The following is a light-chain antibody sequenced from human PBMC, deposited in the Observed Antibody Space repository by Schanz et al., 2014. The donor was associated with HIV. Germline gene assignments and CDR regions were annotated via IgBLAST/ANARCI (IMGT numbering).Light chain of an antibody. CDR2: QAS. J-gene: IGKJ2*01. V-gene: IGKV1-5*03. Sequence: DIQMTQSPSTLSASVGDGVTITCRASQYISRWLAWYQQKPGQAPHLLIYQASTLQTGVSSRFSGSGSGTEFTLTISGLQPDDFATYYCQRYNSYSHTFGQGTKLEIK. CDR1: QYISRW. CDR3: QRYNSYSHT.